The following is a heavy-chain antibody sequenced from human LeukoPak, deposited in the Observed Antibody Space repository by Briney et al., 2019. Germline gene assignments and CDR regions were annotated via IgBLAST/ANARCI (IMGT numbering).Heavy chain of an antibody. CDR2: IKQDGSEK. CDR1: GFTFSSYW. Sequence: GGSLRLSCAASGFTFSSYWMSWVRQAPGKGLEWVANIKQDGSEKYYVDSVKGRFTISRDNAKNSLYLQMNSLRAEDTAVYYCARDQHYSNYAPWFDPWGQGTLVTVSS. J-gene: IGHJ5*02. D-gene: IGHD4-11*01. V-gene: IGHV3-7*01. CDR3: ARDQHYSNYAPWFDP.